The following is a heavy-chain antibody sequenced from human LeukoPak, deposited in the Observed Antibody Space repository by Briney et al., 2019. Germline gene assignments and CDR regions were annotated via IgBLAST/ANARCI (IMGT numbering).Heavy chain of an antibody. CDR3: ARGGFTVFDY. V-gene: IGHV3-7*04. D-gene: IGHD4-17*01. Sequence: PGGSLRLSCAASGFTFSSYWMIWVRQAPGKGLDWVANIKQYGREESYVDSVKGRFTISRDNAKNSLYLQMNSLRAEDTAVYYCARGGFTVFDYWGQGTLVTVSS. CDR2: IKQYGREE. CDR1: GFTFSSYW. J-gene: IGHJ4*02.